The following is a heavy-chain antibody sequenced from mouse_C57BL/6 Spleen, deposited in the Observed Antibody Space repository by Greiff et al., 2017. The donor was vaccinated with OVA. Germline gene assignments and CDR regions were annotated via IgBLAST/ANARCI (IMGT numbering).Heavy chain of an antibody. V-gene: IGHV1-55*01. Sequence: QVQLQQPGAELVKPGASVKMSCKASGYTFTSYWITWVKQRPGQGLEWIGDIYPGSGSTNYNEKLKSKATLTVEPSSSTAYMQLSRLPSWDSAVYYCASSDSSGPDYWGQGTTLTVSS. CDR2: IYPGSGST. CDR1: GYTFTSYW. CDR3: ASSDSSGPDY. D-gene: IGHD3-2*01. J-gene: IGHJ2*01.